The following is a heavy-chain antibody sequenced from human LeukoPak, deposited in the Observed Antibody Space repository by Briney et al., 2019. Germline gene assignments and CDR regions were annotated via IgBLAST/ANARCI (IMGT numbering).Heavy chain of an antibody. Sequence: PSETLSLTCAVSGASVNAYLWSWIRQPAGQGLEWNGRTSVNDGATYNPSLMSRVTMSVDTSKNQFSLRLTSMTAADTAIYYCARLWRDGSNWHPDDNWGQGILVTVSS. CDR3: ARLWRDGSNWHPDDN. CDR1: GASVNAYL. J-gene: IGHJ4*02. D-gene: IGHD4-11*01. CDR2: TSVNDGA. V-gene: IGHV4-4*07.